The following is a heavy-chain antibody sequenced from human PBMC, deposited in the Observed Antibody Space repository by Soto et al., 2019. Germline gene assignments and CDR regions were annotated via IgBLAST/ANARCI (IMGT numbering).Heavy chain of an antibody. CDR2: ISSSSSTI. J-gene: IGHJ4*02. CDR1: GFTVHRSS. CDR3: ARVRSGGFDY. V-gene: IGHV3-48*02. D-gene: IGHD3-10*01. Sequence: GGPLRISCAASGFTVHRSSMNWVRKAPGRGLEWVSYISSSSSTIYYADSVKGRFTISRDNAKNSRYLQMNSLRDEDTAVYYSARVRSGGFDYWGQGTLATVS.